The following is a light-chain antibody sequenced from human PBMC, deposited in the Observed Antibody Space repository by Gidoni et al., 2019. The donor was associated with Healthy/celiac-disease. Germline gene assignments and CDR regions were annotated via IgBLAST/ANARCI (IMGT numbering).Light chain of an antibody. Sequence: DIQMTQSPSSLSASVGDRVTITCRASQSISSYLNWYQQKPGKAPKLLIYAASSLQSGVPSRFSGSGSGTDFTLTISSRQPEDFATDYCQQSYSTPPDFGGGTKVEIK. CDR3: QQSYSTPPD. CDR2: AAS. V-gene: IGKV1-39*01. J-gene: IGKJ4*01. CDR1: QSISSY.